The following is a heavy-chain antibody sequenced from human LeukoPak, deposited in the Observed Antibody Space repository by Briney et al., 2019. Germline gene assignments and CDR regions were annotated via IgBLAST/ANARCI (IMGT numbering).Heavy chain of an antibody. CDR1: GGSISSGDYY. D-gene: IGHD3-22*01. CDR3: ARVTVEVVVIFDY. CDR2: IYYSGST. V-gene: IGHV4-30-4*01. J-gene: IGHJ4*02. Sequence: SETLSLTCTVSGGSISSGDYYWSWIRQPPGKGLEWIGYIYYSGSTYYNPSLKSRVTISVDTSKNQFSLKLSSVTAADTAVYYCARVTVEVVVIFDYWGQGTLVTVSS.